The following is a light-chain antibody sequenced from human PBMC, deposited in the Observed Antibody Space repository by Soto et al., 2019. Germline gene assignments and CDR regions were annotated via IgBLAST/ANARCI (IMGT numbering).Light chain of an antibody. Sequence: EIVMTQSPATLSVSAGERATLCCRASQSVSGNLAWYQQTPGQAPRVLIFGASSRASGIPDRFSGSGSGTDFTLTISSLEPEDFAVYYCQQRSNWPPITFGQGTRREIK. CDR3: QQRSNWPPIT. CDR2: GAS. CDR1: QSVSGN. J-gene: IGKJ5*01. V-gene: IGKV3-11*01.